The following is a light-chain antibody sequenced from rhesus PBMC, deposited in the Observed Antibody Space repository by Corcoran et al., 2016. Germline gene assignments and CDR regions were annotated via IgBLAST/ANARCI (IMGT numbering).Light chain of an antibody. V-gene: IGKV3-42*03. CDR1: QSVSSS. CDR3: QQYSNWDLA. Sequence: EIVMTQSPATLSWSPGERATLSRRASQSVSSSLAWYQQKPGQAPRLLIYGAASRATGIPARFSGSGSGTEFTLAISSLWPEDFAVYYCQQYSNWDLAFGGGTKVEIE. J-gene: IGKJ4*01. CDR2: GAA.